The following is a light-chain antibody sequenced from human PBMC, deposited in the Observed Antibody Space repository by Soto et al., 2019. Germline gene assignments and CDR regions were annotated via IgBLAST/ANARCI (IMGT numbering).Light chain of an antibody. Sequence: QSALTQPPSASGSPGQSVTISCTGTSSDVGGYNYVSWYQQYPGKAPKLMIYEVSKRPSGVPDRFSGSKSGNTASLTVSGLQAEDEADYYCSSYVGRNQKVFGGGTKLTVL. J-gene: IGLJ2*01. V-gene: IGLV2-8*01. CDR3: SSYVGRNQKV. CDR2: EVS. CDR1: SSDVGGYNY.